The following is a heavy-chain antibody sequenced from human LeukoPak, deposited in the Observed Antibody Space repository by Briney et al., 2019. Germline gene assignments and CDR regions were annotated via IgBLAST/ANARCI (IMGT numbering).Heavy chain of an antibody. J-gene: IGHJ6*03. CDR2: IYYSGST. CDR1: GGSISSSSYY. Sequence: PSETLSLTCTVSGGSISSSSYYWGWIRQPPGKGLEWIGSIYYSGSTYYNPSLKSRVTISVDTSKNQFSLKLSSVTAADTAVYYCARLTSYYYYYYMDVWGKGTTVTVSS. V-gene: IGHV4-39*01. CDR3: ARLTSYYYYYYMDV. D-gene: IGHD3-16*01.